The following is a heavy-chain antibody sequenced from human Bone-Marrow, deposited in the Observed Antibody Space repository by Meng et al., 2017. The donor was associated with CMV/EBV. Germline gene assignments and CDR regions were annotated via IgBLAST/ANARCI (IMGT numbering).Heavy chain of an antibody. V-gene: IGHV3-9*01. CDR3: ARSLEELLRADY. J-gene: IGHJ4*02. D-gene: IGHD1-26*01. Sequence: FDDYAMHWVRQAPGKGLEWVSGINWNSDNTGYADSVKGRFTISRDNVKNSLYLQMNSLRAEDTAVYYCARSLEELLRADYWGQGTLVTVSS. CDR2: INWNSDNT. CDR1: FDDYA.